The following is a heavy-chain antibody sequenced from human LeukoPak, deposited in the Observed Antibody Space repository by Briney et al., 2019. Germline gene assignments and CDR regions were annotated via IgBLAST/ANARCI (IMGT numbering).Heavy chain of an antibody. V-gene: IGHV3-48*03. D-gene: IGHD1-7*01. Sequence: GGSLRLSCAASGFTFNTYEMNWVRQAPGEGLEWLAHIPSSGSTIYYADYVKGRFTISRDNAKNSLYLQMNSLRAEDTAVYYCARGGWNYVFNYWGQGTLVTVSS. J-gene: IGHJ4*02. CDR2: IPSSGSTI. CDR3: ARGGWNYVFNY. CDR1: GFTFNTYE.